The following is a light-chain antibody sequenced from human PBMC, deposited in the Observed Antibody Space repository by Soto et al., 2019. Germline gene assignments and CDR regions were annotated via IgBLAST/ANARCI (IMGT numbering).Light chain of an antibody. Sequence: QSVLTQPPSASGSPGQSVTISCTGTSSDVGGYNYVSWYQQHPGKAPKLMIYEVSKRPSGVPDRFSGSKSGNTASLTLSGLQAEDEADYHCGSYAGSNSWVFGGGTKLTVL. J-gene: IGLJ3*02. CDR1: SSDVGGYNY. V-gene: IGLV2-8*01. CDR3: GSYAGSNSWV. CDR2: EVS.